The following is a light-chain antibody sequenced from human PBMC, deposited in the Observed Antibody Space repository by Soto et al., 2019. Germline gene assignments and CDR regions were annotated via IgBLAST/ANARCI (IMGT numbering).Light chain of an antibody. Sequence: QSALTQPASVSGSPGQSITISCSGNSSDIGNYNYVSWYQQHPGKAPRLMIYGVSDRPSGVSNRFSGSKSGNTASLTISGLQPEEEADFYCSSFTVSSTVVFGGGTKLTVL. V-gene: IGLV2-14*01. CDR2: GVS. J-gene: IGLJ2*01. CDR1: SSDIGNYNY. CDR3: SSFTVSSTVV.